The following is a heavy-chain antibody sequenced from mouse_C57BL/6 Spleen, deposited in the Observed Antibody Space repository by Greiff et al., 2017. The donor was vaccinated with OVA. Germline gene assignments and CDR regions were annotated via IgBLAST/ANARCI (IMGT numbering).Heavy chain of an antibody. CDR2: IYPRSGNT. CDR1: GYTFTSYG. D-gene: IGHD1-1*01. J-gene: IGHJ2*01. V-gene: IGHV1-81*01. Sequence: VKLQQSGAELARPGASVKLSCKASGYTFTSYGISWVKQRTGQGLEWIGEIYPRSGNTYYNEKFKGKATLTADKSSSTAYMELRSLTSEDSAVYFCARGYGSSYDWGQGTTLTVSS. CDR3: ARGYGSSYD.